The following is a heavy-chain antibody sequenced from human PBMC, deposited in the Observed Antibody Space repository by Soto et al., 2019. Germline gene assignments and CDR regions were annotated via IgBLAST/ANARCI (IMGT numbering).Heavy chain of an antibody. D-gene: IGHD2-8*02. V-gene: IGHV3-30*18. CDR2: ISYDGSNK. Sequence: GGSLRLSCVASGFTFSSYGMHWVRQAPGKGLEWVAVISYDGSNKYYADSVKGRFTISRDNSKNTLYLQMNSLRAEDTAVYYCAKAVVFYYYGMDVWGQGTTVTVSS. CDR3: AKAVVFYYYGMDV. J-gene: IGHJ6*02. CDR1: GFTFSSYG.